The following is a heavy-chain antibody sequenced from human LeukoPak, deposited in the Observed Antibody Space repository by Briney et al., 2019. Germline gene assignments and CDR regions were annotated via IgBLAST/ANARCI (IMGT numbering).Heavy chain of an antibody. CDR2: IYYSGST. D-gene: IGHD4-17*01. J-gene: IGHJ2*01. V-gene: IGHV4-59*01. CDR3: ARDGDYWAGFDL. CDR1: GGSISSYY. Sequence: SETLSLTCTVSGGSISSYYWSWIQQPPGKGLEWIGYIYYSGSTKYNPSLKSRVTISGDTSKNQFSLKLSSVTAADTAVYYCARDGDYWAGFDLWGRGTLVTVSS.